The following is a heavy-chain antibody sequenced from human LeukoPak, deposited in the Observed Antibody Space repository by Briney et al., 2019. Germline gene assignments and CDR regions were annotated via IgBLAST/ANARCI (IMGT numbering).Heavy chain of an antibody. Sequence: SETLSLTCTVSGGSISSSSYYWGWIRQPPGKGLEWIGEINHSGSTNYNPSLKSRVTISVHTSKNQFSLKLSSVTVADTAVYYCARLTKDDSGSYRFGKKKRGYMDVWGKGTTVTISS. CDR2: INHSGST. CDR3: ARLTKDDSGSYRFGKKKRGYMDV. CDR1: GGSISSSSYY. D-gene: IGHD3-10*01. J-gene: IGHJ6*03. V-gene: IGHV4-39*07.